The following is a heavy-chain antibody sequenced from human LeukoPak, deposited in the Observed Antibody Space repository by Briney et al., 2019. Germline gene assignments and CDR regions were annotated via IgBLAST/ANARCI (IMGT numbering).Heavy chain of an antibody. J-gene: IGHJ3*01. V-gene: IGHV1-3*02. Sequence: VSVRVFYGGSGYTFAPYSMLWVRQAPGQRLEWMGWSNAGNGNTKYSQEFQGRVTITRDTSANTAYMELSSLRSEDMAVYYCVSQAPFGAHLVWGKGTMVTVFS. CDR1: GYTFAPYS. CDR3: VSQAPFGAHLV. D-gene: IGHD4/OR15-4a*01. CDR2: SNAGNGNT.